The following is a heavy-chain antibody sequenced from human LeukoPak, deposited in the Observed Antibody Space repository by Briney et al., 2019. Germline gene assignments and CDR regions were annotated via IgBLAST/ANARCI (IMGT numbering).Heavy chain of an antibody. D-gene: IGHD6-19*01. CDR2: ISGSGGSGGTT. CDR3: ARGGLGSAFDN. Sequence: GGSLRLSCAASGFTFTSYAMSWVRQAPGKGLEWVSTISGSGGSGGTTYYADSVKGRFTISRDNSKNTLYLQINSLRADDTAVFYCARGGLGSAFDNWGQGTLVTVSS. V-gene: IGHV3-23*01. CDR1: GFTFTSYA. J-gene: IGHJ4*02.